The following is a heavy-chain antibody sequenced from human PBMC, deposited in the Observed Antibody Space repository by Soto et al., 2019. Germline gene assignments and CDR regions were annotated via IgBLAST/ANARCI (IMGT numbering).Heavy chain of an antibody. Sequence: SETLSLTCAVSGGSISSYYWSWIRQPPGKGLEWIGYIYYSGSTNYNPSLKSRVTISVDTSKNQFSLKLSSVTAADTAVYYCATGRYGDYYFQHWGQGTLVTVSS. J-gene: IGHJ1*01. CDR3: ATGRYGDYYFQH. CDR1: GGSISSYY. D-gene: IGHD4-17*01. CDR2: IYYSGST. V-gene: IGHV4-59*01.